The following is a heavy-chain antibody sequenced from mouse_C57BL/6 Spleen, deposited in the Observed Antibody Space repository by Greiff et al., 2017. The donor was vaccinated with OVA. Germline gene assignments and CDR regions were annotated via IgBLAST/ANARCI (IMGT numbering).Heavy chain of an antibody. CDR1: GFTFSDYY. CDR2: INYDGSST. D-gene: IGHD1-1*01. J-gene: IGHJ1*03. V-gene: IGHV5-16*01. CDR3: ARQVVATGDFDV. Sequence: EVKLVESEGGLVQPGSSMKLSCTASGFTFSDYYMAWVRQVPEKGLEWVANINYDGSSTYYLDSLKSRFIISRDNAKNILYLQMSSLKSEDTATYYCARQVVATGDFDVWGTGTTVTVSS.